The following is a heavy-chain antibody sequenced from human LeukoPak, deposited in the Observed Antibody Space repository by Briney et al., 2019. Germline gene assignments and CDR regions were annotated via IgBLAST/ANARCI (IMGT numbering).Heavy chain of an antibody. J-gene: IGHJ6*03. V-gene: IGHV4-59*01. CDR3: ARGRKSSSGYNVLYYCYYMVV. CDR1: VGSISRYY. D-gene: IGHD6-13*01. CDR2: IYYSGST. Sequence: SEALSLTRMVSVGSISRYYWSSIRPPLGRGVEWIGYIYYSGSTNYNPTLKSRVTISVDTSKNQFSLKLSSVTAADTAVYYCARGRKSSSGYNVLYYCYYMVVRGKGTTVTVS.